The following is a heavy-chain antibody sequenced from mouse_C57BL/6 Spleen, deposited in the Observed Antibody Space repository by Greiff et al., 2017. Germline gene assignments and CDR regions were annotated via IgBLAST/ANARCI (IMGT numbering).Heavy chain of an antibody. D-gene: IGHD2-4*01. J-gene: IGHJ1*03. V-gene: IGHV1-52*01. Sequence: VQLQQSGAELVRPGSSVKLSCKASGYTFTSYWMHWVKQRPIQGLEWIGNIDPSDSETHYNQKFKDKATLTVDKSSSTAYMQLSSLTSEDSAVYYCARSDDDGDLWYFDVWGTGTTVTVSS. CDR3: ARSDDDGDLWYFDV. CDR1: GYTFTSYW. CDR2: IDPSDSET.